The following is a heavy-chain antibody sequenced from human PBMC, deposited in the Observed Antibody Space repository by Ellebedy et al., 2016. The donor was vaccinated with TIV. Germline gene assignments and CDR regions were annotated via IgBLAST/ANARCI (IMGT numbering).Heavy chain of an antibody. CDR3: LVTTRSRSFDY. V-gene: IGHV3-23*01. D-gene: IGHD4-17*01. CDR2: ITGTGGNA. J-gene: IGHJ4*02. CDR1: GFTFNSYA. Sequence: GESLKISCVASGFTFNSYAMAWVRQAPGKGLDWVSFITGTGGNAYYADSVKGRFTISRDNSKDTVYLQMDSLRVEDTAVYYCLVTTRSRSFDYWGQGTLVTVSS.